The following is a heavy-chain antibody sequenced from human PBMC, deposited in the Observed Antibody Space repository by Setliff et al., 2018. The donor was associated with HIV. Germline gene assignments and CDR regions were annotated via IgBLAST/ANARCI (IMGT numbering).Heavy chain of an antibody. V-gene: IGHV3-11*05. CDR2: ISSSSTYT. J-gene: IGHJ4*02. D-gene: IGHD5-12*01. CDR3: ARVNSGGYNYKSFFDY. CDR1: GFTFSNTW. Sequence: GGSLRLSCAASGFTFSNTWMSWVRQAPGKGLEWVSYISSSSTYTNYLDSVKGRFTISRDNAKNSLYLQMNSLRAEDTAVYYCARVNSGGYNYKSFFDYWGQGTLVTVSS.